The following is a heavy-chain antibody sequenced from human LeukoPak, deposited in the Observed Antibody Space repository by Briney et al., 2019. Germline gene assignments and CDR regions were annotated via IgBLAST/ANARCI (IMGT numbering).Heavy chain of an antibody. Sequence: PGGSLRLSCAASGFTFRSYGMHWVRQAPGKGLEWVAVISYDGSNKYYADSVKGRFTISRDNSKNTLYLQMNSLRAEDTAVYYCALIVGAPSMGNWGQGTLVTVSS. CDR2: ISYDGSNK. CDR1: GFTFRSYG. V-gene: IGHV3-30*03. D-gene: IGHD1-26*01. CDR3: ALIVGAPSMGN. J-gene: IGHJ4*02.